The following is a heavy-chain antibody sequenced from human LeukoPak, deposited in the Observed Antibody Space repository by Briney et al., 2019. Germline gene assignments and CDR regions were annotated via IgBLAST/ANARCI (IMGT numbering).Heavy chain of an antibody. CDR3: ARGPQWRGDYYYMDV. Sequence: ASVKVSCKASGYSFTNFDINWVRQATGQGLDWMGWMNPNSGNKGYAQKFQGRVTMTMNTSITTAYMELSSLRSEDTAVYYCARGPQWRGDYYYMDVWGRGTTVTVSS. D-gene: IGHD6-19*01. J-gene: IGHJ6*03. CDR2: MNPNSGNK. V-gene: IGHV1-8*01. CDR1: GYSFTNFD.